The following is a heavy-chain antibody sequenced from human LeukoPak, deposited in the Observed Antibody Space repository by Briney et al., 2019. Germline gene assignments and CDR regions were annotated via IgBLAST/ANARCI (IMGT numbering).Heavy chain of an antibody. CDR1: GCTFTGYY. J-gene: IGHJ5*02. CDR2: INPNSGGT. CDR3: ARDGVGFGELLYH. D-gene: IGHD3-10*01. V-gene: IGHV1-2*02. Sequence: ASVKVSCKASGCTFTGYYMHWVRQDPGQGLEWMGWINPNSGGTNYAQKFQGRVTMTRDTSISTAYIELSRLRSDDTAVYYCARDGVGFGELLYHWGQGTLVTVSS.